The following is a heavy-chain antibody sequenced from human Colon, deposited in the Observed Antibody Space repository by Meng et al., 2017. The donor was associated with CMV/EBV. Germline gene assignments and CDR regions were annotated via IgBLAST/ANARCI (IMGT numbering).Heavy chain of an antibody. CDR2: IGNGYSGSAI. CDR1: GFALSDYY. D-gene: IGHD1/OR15-1a*01. Sequence: PGESLKISCAASGFALSDYYMIWIRQAPGRGLECILYIGNGYSGSAIYYADSVKGRFTISRDNAENSLYLQMNSLRAEDTAVYYCARDWLNKAMDVWGQGTTVTVSS. J-gene: IGHJ6*02. V-gene: IGHV3-11*01. CDR3: ARDWLNKAMDV.